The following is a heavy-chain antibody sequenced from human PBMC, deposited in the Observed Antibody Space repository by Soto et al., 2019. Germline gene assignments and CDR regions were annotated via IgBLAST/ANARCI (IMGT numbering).Heavy chain of an antibody. V-gene: IGHV1-18*01. CDR1: GYTFTSYG. CDR2: ISAYNGNT. Sequence: ASVKVSCKASGYTFTSYGISWVRQAPGQGLEWMGWISAYNGNTNYAQKHQGRVTMTTDTSTSTAYMELRSLRSDDTAVYYCARGLGIAAAGRYNWFDPWGQGTLVTVSS. CDR3: ARGLGIAAAGRYNWFDP. D-gene: IGHD6-13*01. J-gene: IGHJ5*02.